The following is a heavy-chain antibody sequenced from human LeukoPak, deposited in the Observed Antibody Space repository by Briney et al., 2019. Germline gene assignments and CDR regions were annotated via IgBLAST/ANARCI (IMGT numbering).Heavy chain of an antibody. Sequence: SGGSLRLSCAASGFTVSSNYMSWVRQAPGKGLEWVSVIYSGGSTYYADSVKGRFTIPRDNSKNTLYLQMNSLRAEDTAVYYCATAYGDYVGGDYWGQGTLVTVSS. J-gene: IGHJ4*02. CDR3: ATAYGDYVGGDY. CDR2: IYSGGST. V-gene: IGHV3-53*01. CDR1: GFTVSSNY. D-gene: IGHD4-17*01.